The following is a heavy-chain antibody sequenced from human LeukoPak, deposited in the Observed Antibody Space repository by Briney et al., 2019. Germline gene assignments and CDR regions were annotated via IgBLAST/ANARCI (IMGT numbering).Heavy chain of an antibody. Sequence: GGSLRLSCVVSGFVVSANDVSWVRQAPGKGLVWVSITYSDGRTFYADSEKDRFTISRDNSHNTVYLQMKNMRSEDTAIYFCARGLLGYSGLFRDWGQGTLITVSS. J-gene: IGHJ4*02. CDR1: GFVVSAND. D-gene: IGHD6-19*01. CDR3: ARGLLGYSGLFRD. CDR2: TYSDGRT. V-gene: IGHV3-66*01.